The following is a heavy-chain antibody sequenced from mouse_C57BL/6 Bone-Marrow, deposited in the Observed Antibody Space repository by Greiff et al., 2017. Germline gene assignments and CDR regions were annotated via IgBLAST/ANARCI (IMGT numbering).Heavy chain of an antibody. CDR3: ARAAITNVRSSWYIDV. V-gene: IGHV1-81*01. CDR1: GYNFTSYG. Sequence: QVQLQQSGAELARPGASVKLSCKASGYNFTSYGISWVKQRTGQGLEWIGKIYPRSGNTYYNAKFQGKATLTADKSSSTAYLELSSLTSEDSAVYVCARAAITNVRSSWYIDVWGTGTTVTVSS. CDR2: IYPRSGNT. D-gene: IGHD1-1*01. J-gene: IGHJ1*03.